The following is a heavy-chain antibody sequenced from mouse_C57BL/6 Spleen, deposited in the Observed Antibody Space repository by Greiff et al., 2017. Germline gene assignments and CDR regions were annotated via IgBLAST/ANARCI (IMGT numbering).Heavy chain of an antibody. CDR1: GFTFSSYT. D-gene: IGHD1-2*01. CDR3: AREEYGGYAMDG. J-gene: IGHJ4*01. Sequence: LVESGGGLVKPGGSLKLSCAASGFTFSSYTMSWVRQTPEKRLEWVATIGGGGGNTYYPDSVKGRFTISRDKAKNTLYLQMSSLRSEDTAMYYGAREEYGGYAMDGWGHRTSVT. CDR2: IGGGGGNT. V-gene: IGHV5-9*04.